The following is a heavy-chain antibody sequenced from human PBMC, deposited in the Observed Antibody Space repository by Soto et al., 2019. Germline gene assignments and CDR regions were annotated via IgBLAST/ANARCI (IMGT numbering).Heavy chain of an antibody. CDR2: IYICVDT. Sequence: WGSLRLSCAASGFIVSSDYMTLVRQGPGKGLEWVSLIYICVDTYYADSVKGRFTISRHISSNTIYLQMTSLRADDTAIYYCTRAGSDPGNFYISTSYATDVWGRGNTVTVSS. J-gene: IGHJ6*02. D-gene: IGHD3-10*01. CDR1: GFIVSSDY. CDR3: TRAGSDPGNFYISTSYATDV. V-gene: IGHV3-53*01.